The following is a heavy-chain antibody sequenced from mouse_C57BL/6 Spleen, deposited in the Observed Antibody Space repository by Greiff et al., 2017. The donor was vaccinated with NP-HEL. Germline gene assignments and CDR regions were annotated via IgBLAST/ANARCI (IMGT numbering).Heavy chain of an antibody. Sequence: VQLKQSGAELVKPGASVKLSCTASGFNIKDYYMHWVKQRTEQGLEWIGRIDPEDGETKYAPKFQGKATITADTSSNTAYLQLSSLTSEDTAVYYCARWYGSSYVAWFAYWGQGTLVTVSA. J-gene: IGHJ3*01. D-gene: IGHD1-1*01. CDR1: GFNIKDYY. CDR3: ARWYGSSYVAWFAY. V-gene: IGHV14-2*01. CDR2: IDPEDGET.